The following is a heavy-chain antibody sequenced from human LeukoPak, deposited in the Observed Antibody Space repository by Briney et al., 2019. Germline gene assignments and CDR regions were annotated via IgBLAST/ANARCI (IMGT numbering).Heavy chain of an antibody. CDR2: INSDGSNT. CDR1: GFTFSSYW. Sequence: PGGSLRLSCAASGFTFSSYWMHWVRQAPGKGLAWVSRINSDGSNTSYADSVKGRFTISRDNATNTVYLQMNSLRAEDTAVYYCARERYYYGSGSYGFDYWGQGTLVTVSS. V-gene: IGHV3-74*01. J-gene: IGHJ4*02. CDR3: ARERYYYGSGSYGFDY. D-gene: IGHD3-10*01.